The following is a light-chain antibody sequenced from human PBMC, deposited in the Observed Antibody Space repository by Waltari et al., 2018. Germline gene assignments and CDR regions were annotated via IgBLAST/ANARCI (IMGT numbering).Light chain of an antibody. CDR2: ATS. J-gene: IGKJ4*01. Sequence: DIQMTQSPPSVSASVGDRVTITCRASPGSRSWLSWYQQKPGKAPKLLIYATSNLQSGVPSRFSGSGSGTEFTLTISSLQPEDVATYYCQEANSFPLTFGGGTKVEI. CDR1: PGSRSW. V-gene: IGKV1-12*01. CDR3: QEANSFPLT.